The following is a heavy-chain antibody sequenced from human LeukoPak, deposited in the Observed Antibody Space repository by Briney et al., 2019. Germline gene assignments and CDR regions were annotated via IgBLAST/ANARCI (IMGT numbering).Heavy chain of an antibody. Sequence: GGSLRLSCAVSGFTFSNAWMSWVRQAPGKGLEWVGRIKSKTDGGTTDYAAPVKGRFTISRDDSKNTLYLQMNSLKTEDTAVYYCTTDVKAYSSGWYYFDYWGQGTLVTVSS. D-gene: IGHD6-19*01. CDR3: TTDVKAYSSGWYYFDY. V-gene: IGHV3-15*01. CDR1: GFTFSNAW. J-gene: IGHJ4*02. CDR2: IKSKTDGGTT.